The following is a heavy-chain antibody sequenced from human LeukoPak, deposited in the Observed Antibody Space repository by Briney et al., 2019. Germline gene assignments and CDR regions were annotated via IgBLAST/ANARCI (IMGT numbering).Heavy chain of an antibody. CDR3: ARAGAGNEYVGLFDY. V-gene: IGHV4-59*01. Sequence: SETLSLTCTVSGGSMSSYYWSWIRQPPGKGLEWIGYIYYTGSINYNPSLKSRVTISVDTSTNQFSLKLSSVTAADTAVYYCARAGAGNEYVGLFDYWGQGTLVTVSS. CDR2: IYYTGSI. CDR1: GGSMSSYY. D-gene: IGHD3-16*01. J-gene: IGHJ4*02.